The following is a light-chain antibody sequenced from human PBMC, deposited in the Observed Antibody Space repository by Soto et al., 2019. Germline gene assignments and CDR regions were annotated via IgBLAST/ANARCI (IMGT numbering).Light chain of an antibody. J-gene: IGKJ1*01. Sequence: EIVLTQSPGTLSLSPGEIATLSCRAIQSVGSSYLAWYQQRPGQAPRLLIYGASTRATGIPARFSGSGSGTDFTLTISSLQPEDFATYYCQQTYSTPPTFGQGTKV. CDR2: GAS. CDR3: QQTYSTPPT. CDR1: QSVGSSY. V-gene: IGKV3-20*01.